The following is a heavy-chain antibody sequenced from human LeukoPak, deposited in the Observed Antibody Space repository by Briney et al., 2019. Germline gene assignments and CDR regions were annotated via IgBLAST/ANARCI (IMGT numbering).Heavy chain of an antibody. J-gene: IGHJ4*02. V-gene: IGHV3-49*03. D-gene: IGHD3-3*01. CDR3: TRLTIFGVVIHADFDY. Sequence: GGSLRLSCTASGFTFGDYAMSWFRQAPGKGLEWVGFIRSKAYGGTTVYAASVKGRFTISRDDSKSIAYLQMNSLKTEDTAVYYCTRLTIFGVVIHADFDYWGQGTLVTVSS. CDR2: IRSKAYGGTT. CDR1: GFTFGDYA.